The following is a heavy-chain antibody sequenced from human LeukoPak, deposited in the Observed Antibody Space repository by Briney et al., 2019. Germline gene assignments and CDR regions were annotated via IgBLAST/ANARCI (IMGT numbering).Heavy chain of an antibody. V-gene: IGHV3-7*04. CDR1: GFTFSSYE. CDR2: IKEDGSDK. Sequence: GGSLRLSCAASGFTFSSYEMNWVRQAPGKGLEWVAHIKEDGSDKNYVDSVKGRFTISRDNAKNSLYLQMNSLRVEDTAVYYCARVHWYFDFWGRGTLVTVSS. CDR3: ARVHWYFDF. J-gene: IGHJ2*01.